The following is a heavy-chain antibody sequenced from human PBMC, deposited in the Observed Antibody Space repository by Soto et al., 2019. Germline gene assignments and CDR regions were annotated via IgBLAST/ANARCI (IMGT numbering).Heavy chain of an antibody. Sequence: ASVKVSCKASGYTFTTYGITWVRQAPGQGLEWMGWISAYNGKINYAQNLQGRVTMTTDTSTNTAYVELRRLRADDTAVYYCARVDSSGWYVFDYWGQGTLVTVSS. D-gene: IGHD6-19*01. V-gene: IGHV1-18*04. CDR2: ISAYNGKI. CDR1: GYTFTTYG. J-gene: IGHJ4*02. CDR3: ARVDSSGWYVFDY.